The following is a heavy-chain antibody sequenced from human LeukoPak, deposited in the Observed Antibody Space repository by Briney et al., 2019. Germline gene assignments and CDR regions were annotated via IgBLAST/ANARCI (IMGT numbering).Heavy chain of an antibody. CDR2: FTGSAGST. Sequence: PGGSLRLSCAASGLTLSTYAISWGRQAPGKGLEGGSVFTGSAGSTYYADSEKGRFTMSRDNSRNTLYVKMNSLRAEDTAVYYCAKGPQVGSGYHPDYWGRGTLVSVSS. CDR3: AKGPQVGSGYHPDY. CDR1: GLTLSTYA. J-gene: IGHJ4*02. D-gene: IGHD3-22*01. V-gene: IGHV3-23*01.